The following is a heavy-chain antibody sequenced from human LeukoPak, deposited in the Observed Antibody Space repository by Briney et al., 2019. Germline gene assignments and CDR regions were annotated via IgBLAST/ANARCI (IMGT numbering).Heavy chain of an antibody. D-gene: IGHD3-3*01. CDR2: INPNSGGT. V-gene: IGHV1-2*02. J-gene: IGHJ4*02. CDR1: GYTFTGYY. Sequence: GASVKVSCKASGYTFTGYYMHWVRQAPGQGLEWMGWINPNSGGTNYAQKFQGRVTMTRDTSISTAYMELSRLRSDDMAVYYCARERPSHYDFWSGYLDYWGQGTLVTVSS. CDR3: ARERPSHYDFWSGYLDY.